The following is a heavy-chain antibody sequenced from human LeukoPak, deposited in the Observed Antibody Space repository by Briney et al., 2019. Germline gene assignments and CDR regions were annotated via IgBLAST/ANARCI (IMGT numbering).Heavy chain of an antibody. CDR1: GFTFSDYY. CDR3: ARVHNDFWCGYYTACDY. CDR2: ISSSGSTI. Sequence: PGGSLRLSCAASGFTFSDYYMTWIRQAPGKGLQWVSYISSSGSTISYADSVKGRSTISRDNAKNSLYLQMNSLRVEATAVYYCARVHNDFWCGYYTACDYWGQGTLVTVSS. V-gene: IGHV3-11*01. J-gene: IGHJ4*02. D-gene: IGHD3-3*01.